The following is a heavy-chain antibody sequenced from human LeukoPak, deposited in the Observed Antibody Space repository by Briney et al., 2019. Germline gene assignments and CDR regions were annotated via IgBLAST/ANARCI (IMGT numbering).Heavy chain of an antibody. D-gene: IGHD2-2*01. Sequence: PSETLSLTCAVCGGSFSGYYWNWIRQPPGKGLEWIGEIDHSESTNYNPSLTSRVTISVDTSKNHLSLKLSSVTAADTAVYYCARGPYCSTTSCYEGYYYYYYMDVWGKGTTVTVSS. V-gene: IGHV4-34*01. CDR3: ARGPYCSTTSCYEGYYYYYYMDV. J-gene: IGHJ6*03. CDR2: IDHSEST. CDR1: GGSFSGYY.